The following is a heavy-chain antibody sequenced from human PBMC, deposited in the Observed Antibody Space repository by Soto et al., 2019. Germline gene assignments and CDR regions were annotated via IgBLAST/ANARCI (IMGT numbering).Heavy chain of an antibody. Sequence: PSETLSLTCTVSGGSISSYYWSWIRQPAGKGLEWIGRIYTSGSTNYNPSLKSRVTMSVDTSKNQFSLKLSSVTAADTAVYYCARGGMPRYRYVAQPYYYYYGMDVWRQRTTVTVSS. D-gene: IGHD5-18*01. V-gene: IGHV4-4*07. CDR1: GGSISSYY. J-gene: IGHJ6*02. CDR3: ARGGMPRYRYVAQPYYYYYGMDV. CDR2: IYTSGST.